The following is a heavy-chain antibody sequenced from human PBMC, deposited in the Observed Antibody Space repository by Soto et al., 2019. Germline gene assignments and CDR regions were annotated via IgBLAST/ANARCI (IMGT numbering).Heavy chain of an antibody. CDR1: GFTFSSYA. Sequence: ESGGGVVPPGRSLRLSCAASGFTFSSYAMHWVRQAPGKGLEWVAVISYDGSNKYYADSVKGRFTISRDNSKNTLYLQMNSLRAEDTAVYYCARDRVTMVRGVIITRKGFDYWGQGTLVTVSS. CDR2: ISYDGSNK. V-gene: IGHV3-30-3*01. J-gene: IGHJ4*02. D-gene: IGHD3-10*01. CDR3: ARDRVTMVRGVIITRKGFDY.